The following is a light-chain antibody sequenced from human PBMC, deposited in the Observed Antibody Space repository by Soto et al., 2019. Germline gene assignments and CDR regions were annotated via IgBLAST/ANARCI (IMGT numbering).Light chain of an antibody. V-gene: IGLV2-11*01. CDR1: SSDVGGYNY. CDR3: CSYAGSSNYV. CDR2: DVS. Sequence: QSALTQPRSVSGSPGQSVTISCTGTSSDVGGYNYVSWYQQHPGKAPKLMIYDVSKRPSGVPDRFSGSESGNTASLTISGLQAEDEADYYCCSYAGSSNYVFGTGTKVT. J-gene: IGLJ1*01.